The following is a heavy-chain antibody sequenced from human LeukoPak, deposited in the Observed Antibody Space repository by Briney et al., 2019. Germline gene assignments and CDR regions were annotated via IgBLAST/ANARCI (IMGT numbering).Heavy chain of an antibody. V-gene: IGHV3-30*03. CDR3: ARDPSGDY. D-gene: IGHD3-10*01. CDR2: ISYDGSNK. J-gene: IGHJ4*02. Sequence: GRSLRLSCAASGFTFSSYGMHWVRQAPGKGLEWVAVISYDGSNKYYADSVKGRFTISRDNSKNTLYLQMNSLRAEDTAVYYCARDPSGDYWGQGTLVTVSS. CDR1: GFTFSSYG.